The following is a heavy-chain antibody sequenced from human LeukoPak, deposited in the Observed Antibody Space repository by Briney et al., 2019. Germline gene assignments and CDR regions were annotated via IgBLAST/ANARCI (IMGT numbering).Heavy chain of an antibody. V-gene: IGHV3-30*04. D-gene: IGHD5-12*01. CDR2: ISYDGSNK. J-gene: IGHJ4*02. CDR1: GFTFSSYA. Sequence: GGSLRLSCAASGFTFSSYAMHWVRQAPGKGLEWVAVISYDGSNKYYADSVKGRFTISRDNAKNMLYLQMNSLRAEDTAVYYCLRDNSGYDQEFDCWGQGTLVTVSS. CDR3: LRDNSGYDQEFDC.